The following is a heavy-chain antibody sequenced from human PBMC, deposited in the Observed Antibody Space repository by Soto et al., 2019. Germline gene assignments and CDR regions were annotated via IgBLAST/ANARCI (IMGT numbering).Heavy chain of an antibody. CDR2: MNPGSGDT. CDR1: GYTFTNQD. CDR3: ATMATFGSLNWFDP. Sequence: ASVEVSCKASGYTFTNQDVSWVRPAIGQGLEWMGWMNPGSGDTGYAQKFQGRVTMTRDISIATAYMELSSLRSDDTAIYYCATMATFGSLNWFDPWVQGTLVIVSS. V-gene: IGHV1-8*01. D-gene: IGHD3-10*01. J-gene: IGHJ5*02.